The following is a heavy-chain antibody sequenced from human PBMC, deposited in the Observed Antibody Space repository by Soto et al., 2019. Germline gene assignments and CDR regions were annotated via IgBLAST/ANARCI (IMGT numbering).Heavy chain of an antibody. V-gene: IGHV3-33*01. CDR3: ARDPTAMALSYYYYGMDV. D-gene: IGHD5-18*01. Sequence: PGGSLRLSCAASGFTFSSYGMHWVRQAPGKGLEWVAVIWYDGSNKYYADSVKGRFTISRDNSKNTLYLQMNSLRAEDTAVYYCARDPTAMALSYYYYGMDVWGQGTTVTVS. CDR2: IWYDGSNK. CDR1: GFTFSSYG. J-gene: IGHJ6*02.